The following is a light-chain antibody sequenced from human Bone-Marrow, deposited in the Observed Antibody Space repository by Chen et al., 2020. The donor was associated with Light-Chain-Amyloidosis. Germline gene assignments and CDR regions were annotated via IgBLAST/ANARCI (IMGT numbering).Light chain of an antibody. J-gene: IGLJ2*01. CDR2: QDS. CDR3: QAWDGNTVV. Sequence: SYELTQAPSVSLYPGKTAIITCSGDKLGEKYTSWHQQRPGQSPVLVIYQDSERPSGIPERFSGSTSGDTATLTISVTQALDEADYYCQAWDGNTVVFGGGTKLTVI. V-gene: IGLV3-1*01. CDR1: KLGEKY.